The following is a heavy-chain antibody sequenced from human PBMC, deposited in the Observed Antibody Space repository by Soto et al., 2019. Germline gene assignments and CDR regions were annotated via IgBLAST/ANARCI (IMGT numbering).Heavy chain of an antibody. CDR2: VYYSGST. V-gene: IGHV4-39*01. Sequence: QLQLQESGPGLVKPSETLSLTCTVSGGSVSSSSYYWGWVRQPPGTGLEWIGSVYYSGSTYYNPSLESRVTVSVDKSKNQFSLKLMSLSAADTAGYCCGRLEGLAPISYYFDYWGQGALVTVSS. CDR1: GGSVSSSSYY. CDR3: GRLEGLAPISYYFDY. J-gene: IGHJ4*02. D-gene: IGHD3-9*01.